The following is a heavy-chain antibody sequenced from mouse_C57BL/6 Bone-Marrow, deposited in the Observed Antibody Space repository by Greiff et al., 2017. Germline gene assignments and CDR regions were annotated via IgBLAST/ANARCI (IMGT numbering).Heavy chain of an antibody. CDR1: GYTFTDYN. CDR3: ARSDYGNYRGNSGYFDY. D-gene: IGHD2-1*01. J-gene: IGHJ2*01. CDR2: INPNNGGT. V-gene: IGHV1-18*01. Sequence: VQLQQSGPELVKPGASVKIPCTASGYTFTDYNMDWVKQSHGQSLEWIGDINPNNGGTIYNQKFKGKATLTVDKSSSTAYMELRSLTSEDTAVYYCARSDYGNYRGNSGYFDYWGQGTTLTVSS.